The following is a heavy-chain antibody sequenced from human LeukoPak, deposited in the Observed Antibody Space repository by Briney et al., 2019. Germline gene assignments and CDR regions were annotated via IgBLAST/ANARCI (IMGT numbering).Heavy chain of an antibody. CDR2: INHSGIS. Sequence: SETLSLTCAVYGASFSGYYWSWIRQPPGKGLEWIGEINHSGISNYNPSLKSRVTISVDTSKNQFSLKLTSVTAADAAAYYCATLIDDNDFWSPSDIWGQGTVVTVSS. D-gene: IGHD3-3*01. CDR3: ATLIDDNDFWSPSDI. J-gene: IGHJ3*02. V-gene: IGHV4-34*01. CDR1: GASFSGYY.